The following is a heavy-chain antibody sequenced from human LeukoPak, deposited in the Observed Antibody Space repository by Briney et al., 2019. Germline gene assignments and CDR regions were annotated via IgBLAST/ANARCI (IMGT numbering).Heavy chain of an antibody. CDR3: ARANYYDSGGFTPMAFDI. CDR2: IYYSGST. J-gene: IGHJ3*02. V-gene: IGHV4-39*01. CDR1: GGSISSSSYY. Sequence: SETLSLTCTVSGGSISSSSYYWGWIRQPPGKGLEWIGSIYYSGSTYYNPSLKSRVTISVDTSKNQFSLKLSSVTAADTAVYYCARANYYDSGGFTPMAFDIWGQGTMVTVSS. D-gene: IGHD3-22*01.